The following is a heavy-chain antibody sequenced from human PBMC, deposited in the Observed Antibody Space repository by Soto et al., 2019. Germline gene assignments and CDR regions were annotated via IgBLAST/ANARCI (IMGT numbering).Heavy chain of an antibody. CDR2: IYYGGGT. CDR1: GGSISSYY. CDR3: ARGWVGTGSHYFRF. V-gene: IGHV4-59*12. J-gene: IGHJ4*02. D-gene: IGHD3-9*01. Sequence: SETLSLTCTVSGGSISSYYWNWIRQPPGKGLEWIGDIYYGGGTNYNPPLKSRVTLSVDTSKNQFSLKLNSVTAADTAVYYCARGWVGTGSHYFRFWGQGTLVTVSS.